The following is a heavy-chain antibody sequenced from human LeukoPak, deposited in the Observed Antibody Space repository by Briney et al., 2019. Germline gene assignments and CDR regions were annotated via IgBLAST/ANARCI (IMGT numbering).Heavy chain of an antibody. CDR1: GGTFSSYA. V-gene: IGHV1-69*04. CDR2: IIPILGIA. Sequence: ASVKVSCKASGGTFSSYAISWVRQAPGQGLEWMGRIIPILGIANCAQKFQGRVTITADKSTSTAYMELSSLRSEDTAVYYCASRDSGYYGPFDYWGQGTLVTVSS. J-gene: IGHJ4*02. CDR3: ASRDSGYYGPFDY. D-gene: IGHD3-22*01.